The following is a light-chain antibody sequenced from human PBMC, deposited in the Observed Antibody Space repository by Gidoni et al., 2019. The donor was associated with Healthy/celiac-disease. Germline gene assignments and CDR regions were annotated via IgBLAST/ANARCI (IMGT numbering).Light chain of an antibody. CDR2: GAS. J-gene: IGKJ2*01. Sequence: EIVLTQSPGTLFLSPGERATLSCSASQSVSSSYLAWYQQKPGQAPRLLIYGASSRATGIPDRFSGSGSGTDFTLTISRLEPEDFAVYYCQQYGSSSYTFGRGPSWRSN. CDR3: QQYGSSSYT. V-gene: IGKV3-20*01. CDR1: QSVSSSY.